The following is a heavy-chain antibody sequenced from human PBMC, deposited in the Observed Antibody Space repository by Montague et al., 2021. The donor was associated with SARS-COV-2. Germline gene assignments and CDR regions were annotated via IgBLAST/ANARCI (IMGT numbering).Heavy chain of an antibody. Sequence: QSGAEVKKPGESVKISCKGSGYRFTNYWIGWVRQMPGKGPESMGIIYSGDSDTRYSPSFQGLVTMSVDKSISTAYPQWSSLKASDTAMYYCARSYTKYSGFDYWGQGTLVTVSS. CDR1: GYRFTNYW. D-gene: IGHD6-6*01. CDR3: ARSYTKYSGFDY. CDR2: IYSGDSDT. J-gene: IGHJ4*02. V-gene: IGHV5-51*01.